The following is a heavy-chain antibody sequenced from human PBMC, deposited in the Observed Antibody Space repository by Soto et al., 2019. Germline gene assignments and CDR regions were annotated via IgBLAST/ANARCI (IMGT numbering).Heavy chain of an antibody. Sequence: EVQLLESGGGLVQPGGSLRLSCAASGFTFSSYAMSWVRQAPGKGLEGVSGISGSGGSTYYADSVKGRFTISRDNSKNTRYRQMNSLRAEDTAVYYCAAAAREYYYYGMDVWGQGTTVTVSS. V-gene: IGHV3-23*01. J-gene: IGHJ6*02. CDR3: AAAAREYYYYGMDV. CDR2: ISGSGGST. CDR1: GFTFSSYA.